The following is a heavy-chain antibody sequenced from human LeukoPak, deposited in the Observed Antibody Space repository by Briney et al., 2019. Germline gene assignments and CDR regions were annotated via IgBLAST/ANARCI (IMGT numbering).Heavy chain of an antibody. CDR2: IYTSGST. CDR3: ARATVTGFHFDY. D-gene: IGHD4-17*01. J-gene: IGHJ4*02. V-gene: IGHV4-4*07. CDR1: GGSISSYY. Sequence: SETLSLTCTVSGGSISSYYWSWIRQPAGKRLEWIGRIYTSGSTNYNPSLKSRVTMSVDTSKNQFSLKLSSVTAADSAVYYCARATVTGFHFDYWGQGTLVTVSS.